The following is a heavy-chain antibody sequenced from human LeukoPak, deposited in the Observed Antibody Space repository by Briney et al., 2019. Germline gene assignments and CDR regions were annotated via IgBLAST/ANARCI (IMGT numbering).Heavy chain of an antibody. CDR2: IYYSGST. J-gene: IGHJ4*02. Sequence: SETLSLTCAVYGGSFSSYYWSWIRQPPGKGLEWIGYIYYSGSTNYNPSLKSRVTISVDTSKNQFSLKLSSVTAADTAVYYCARVGSGYYQPWFDYWGQGTLVTVSS. D-gene: IGHD3-22*01. CDR3: ARVGSGYYQPWFDY. CDR1: GGSFSSYY. V-gene: IGHV4-59*01.